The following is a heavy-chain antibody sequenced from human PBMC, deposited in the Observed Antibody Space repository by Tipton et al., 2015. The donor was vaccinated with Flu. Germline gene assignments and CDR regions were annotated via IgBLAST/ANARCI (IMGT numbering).Heavy chain of an antibody. J-gene: IGHJ4*02. CDR1: GDSITSGYI. D-gene: IGHD3-16*02. CDR3: TRHNTNGGIVVADFDS. V-gene: IGHV4-38-2*01. CDR2: IWHNVRA. Sequence: TLSLTCSVSGDSITSGYIWAWIRQPPGKGLEFIGSIWHNVRAYQNPSLKSRVSLSIDTSKNQFSLKLSSVTAADTAVDYCTRHNTNGGIVVADFDSWGQGTLVTVSS.